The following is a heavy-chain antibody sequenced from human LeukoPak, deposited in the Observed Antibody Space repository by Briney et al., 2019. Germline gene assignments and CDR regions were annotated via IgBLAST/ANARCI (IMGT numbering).Heavy chain of an antibody. D-gene: IGHD1-26*01. CDR1: GYTFTSYY. Sequence: ASVKVSCKASGYTFTSYYMHWVRQAPGQGLEWMGIINPSGGSTSYAQKFQGRVTMTRDMSTSTVYMELSSLRSEDTAVYYCAINSGSYLRYYYYYYMDVWGKGTTVTVSS. CDR3: AINSGSYLRYYYYYYMDV. V-gene: IGHV1-46*01. CDR2: INPSGGST. J-gene: IGHJ6*03.